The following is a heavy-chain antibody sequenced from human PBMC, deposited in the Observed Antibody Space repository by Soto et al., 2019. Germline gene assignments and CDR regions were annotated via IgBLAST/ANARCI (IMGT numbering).Heavy chain of an antibody. CDR3: ARDPSDCSSTSCWGYYALDV. Sequence: LRLSCAASGFTFSTYSMNWVRQAPGKGLEWVSSIGSSGTYIHYADSLKGRFTISRDNAKNSLYLQMISLRAEDTAVYYCARDPSDCSSTSCWGYYALDVWGQGTTVTVSS. V-gene: IGHV3-21*01. CDR2: IGSSGTYI. J-gene: IGHJ6*02. CDR1: GFTFSTYS. D-gene: IGHD2-2*01.